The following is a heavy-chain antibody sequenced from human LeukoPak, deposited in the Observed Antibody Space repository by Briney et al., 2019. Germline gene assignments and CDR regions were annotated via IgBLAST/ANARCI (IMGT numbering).Heavy chain of an antibody. CDR3: AKVPASPQGR. J-gene: IGHJ4*02. CDR2: IGGSGYST. V-gene: IGHV3-23*01. D-gene: IGHD2-2*01. Sequence: GGSLRLSCAASGFTFSSYAMSWVRQAPGKGLELVSGIGGSGYSTYYADSVKGRFTISRDNSKNTLYLQMSGLTVDDTAVYYCAKVPASPQGRWGRGTLVSVSS. CDR1: GFTFSSYA.